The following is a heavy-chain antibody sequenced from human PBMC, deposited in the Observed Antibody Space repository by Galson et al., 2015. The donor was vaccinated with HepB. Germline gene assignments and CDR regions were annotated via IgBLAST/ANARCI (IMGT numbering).Heavy chain of an antibody. CDR3: ARHSETVVIFAFDI. J-gene: IGHJ3*02. CDR1: GYTFTSYA. D-gene: IGHD4-23*01. Sequence: SVKVSCKASGYTFTSYAMHWVRQAPGQRLEWMGWINAGNGNTKYSQKFQGRVTITRDTSASTAYMELSSLRSEDTAVYYCARHSETVVIFAFDIWGQGTMVTVSS. CDR2: INAGNGNT. V-gene: IGHV1-3*01.